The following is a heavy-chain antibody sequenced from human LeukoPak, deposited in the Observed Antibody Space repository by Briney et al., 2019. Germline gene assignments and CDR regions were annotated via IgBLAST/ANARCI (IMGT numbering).Heavy chain of an antibody. CDR3: ARDKGYYSGYDYDDAFDI. CDR1: GGTFSSYA. J-gene: IGHJ3*02. V-gene: IGHV1-69*13. Sequence: ASVKVSSKASGGTFSSYAISWVRQAPGQGLEWMGGIIPIFGTANYAQKFQGRVTITADESTSTAYMELSSLRSEDTAVYYCARDKGYYSGYDYDDAFDIWGQGTMVTVSS. CDR2: IIPIFGTA. D-gene: IGHD5-12*01.